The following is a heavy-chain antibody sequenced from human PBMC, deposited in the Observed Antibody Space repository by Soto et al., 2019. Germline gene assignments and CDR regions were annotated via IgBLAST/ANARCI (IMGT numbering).Heavy chain of an antibody. J-gene: IGHJ6*02. Sequence: PGGYLRLSCAASGFTFSSYWMHWVRQAPGKGLVWVSRINSDGSSTSYADSVKGRFTISRDNAKNTLYLQMNSLRAEDTAVYYCARVLAVACPYYYYGMAFWAQGSTVTVSS. CDR1: GFTFSSYW. D-gene: IGHD6-19*01. CDR3: ARVLAVACPYYYYGMAF. V-gene: IGHV3-74*01. CDR2: INSDGSST.